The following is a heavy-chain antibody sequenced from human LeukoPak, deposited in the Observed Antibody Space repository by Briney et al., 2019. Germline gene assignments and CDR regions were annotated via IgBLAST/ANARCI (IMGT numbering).Heavy chain of an antibody. Sequence: GGSLRLSWAASGFTFSSYSMNWVSQAPGKGLEWVSYISSSSSTIYYADSVKGRFTISRDNAKNSLYLQMNSLRAEDTAVYYCARDRLRFLEWLSTPGTPDVWGQGTTVTVSS. CDR3: ARDRLRFLEWLSTPGTPDV. J-gene: IGHJ6*02. CDR1: GFTFSSYS. D-gene: IGHD3-3*01. CDR2: ISSSSSTI. V-gene: IGHV3-48*01.